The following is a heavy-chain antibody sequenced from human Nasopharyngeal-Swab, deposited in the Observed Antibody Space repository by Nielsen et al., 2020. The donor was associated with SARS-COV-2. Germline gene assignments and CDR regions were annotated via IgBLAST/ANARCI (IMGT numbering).Heavy chain of an antibody. Sequence: SLKISCAASGFTFDDYAMHWVRQAPGKGLEWVSGISWNSGSIGYADSVKGRFTISRDNAKNSLYLQMNSLRAEDTALYYCAKVVTPYYYYYMDVWGKGTTVTVSS. CDR2: ISWNSGSI. V-gene: IGHV3-9*01. D-gene: IGHD4-23*01. CDR3: AKVVTPYYYYYMDV. CDR1: GFTFDDYA. J-gene: IGHJ6*03.